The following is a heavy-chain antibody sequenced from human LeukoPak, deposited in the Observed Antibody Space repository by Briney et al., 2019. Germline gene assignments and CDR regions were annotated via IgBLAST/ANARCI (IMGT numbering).Heavy chain of an antibody. CDR2: INHSGST. Sequence: SETLSLTCAVYGGSFSGYYWSWIRQPPGKGLEWIGEINHSGSTNYNPSLKSRVTISVDTSKNQFSLKLSSVTAADTAVYYCARISVTTVTTVIDYWGQGTLVTVSS. CDR3: ARISVTTVTTVIDY. J-gene: IGHJ4*02. V-gene: IGHV4-34*01. CDR1: GGSFSGYY. D-gene: IGHD4-17*01.